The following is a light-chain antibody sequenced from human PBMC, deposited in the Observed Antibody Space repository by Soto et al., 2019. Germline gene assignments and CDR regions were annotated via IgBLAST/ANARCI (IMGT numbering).Light chain of an antibody. Sequence: EIVLTQSPGTLSLSPGERATLSCRASQSVSSYLAWYQQKPGQAPRLLIYDASNRATGIPARFSGSGSGTEFTLTISSLQSGDFAVYYCQQYTNWPPITFGQGTRLEIK. CDR3: QQYTNWPPIT. V-gene: IGKV3D-15*01. CDR2: DAS. J-gene: IGKJ5*01. CDR1: QSVSSY.